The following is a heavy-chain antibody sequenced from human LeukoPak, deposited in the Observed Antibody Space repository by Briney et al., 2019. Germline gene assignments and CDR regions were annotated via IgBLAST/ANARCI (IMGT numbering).Heavy chain of an antibody. CDR2: INPSGGST. Sequence: ASVKVSCKASGYTFTSYGISWVRQAPGQGLEWMGIINPSGGSTSYAQKFQGRVTMTRDTSTSTVYMELSSLRSEDTAVYYCARAWDYYGSGSNDFDYWGQGTLVTVSS. CDR1: GYTFTSYG. J-gene: IGHJ4*02. CDR3: ARAWDYYGSGSNDFDY. D-gene: IGHD3-10*01. V-gene: IGHV1-46*01.